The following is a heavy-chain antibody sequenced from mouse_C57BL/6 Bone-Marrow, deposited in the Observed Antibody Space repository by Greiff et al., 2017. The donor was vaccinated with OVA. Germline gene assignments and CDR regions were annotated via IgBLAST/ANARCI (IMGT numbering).Heavy chain of an antibody. CDR2: INPSSGYT. D-gene: IGHD4-1*02. J-gene: IGHJ2*01. V-gene: IGHV1-4*01. CDR1: GYTFTSYT. Sequence: QVQLQQSGADLARPGASVKMSCKASGYTFTSYTMHWVKQRPGQGLEWIGYINPSSGYTKYNQKFKDKATLTADKSSSTAYMQLSSLTSEDSAVYYCARPTETHFDYWGQGTTLTVSS. CDR3: ARPTETHFDY.